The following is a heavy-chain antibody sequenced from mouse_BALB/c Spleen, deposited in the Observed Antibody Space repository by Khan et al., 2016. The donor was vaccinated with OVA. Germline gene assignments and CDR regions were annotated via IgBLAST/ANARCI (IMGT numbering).Heavy chain of an antibody. J-gene: IGHJ3*01. Sequence: EVQLQESGPDLVKPGASVKMSCKASGYSFTGYYMNWVKQSHGKSLECIGRVNPNTGNTNYNQKFKGKAILIVDTSSSTAYMELRSLTSEDSAVYYCARGYDFFAYWGQGTLVTDSA. CDR3: ARGYDFFAY. CDR2: VNPNTGNT. CDR1: GYSFTGYY. V-gene: IGHV1-26*01. D-gene: IGHD2-14*01.